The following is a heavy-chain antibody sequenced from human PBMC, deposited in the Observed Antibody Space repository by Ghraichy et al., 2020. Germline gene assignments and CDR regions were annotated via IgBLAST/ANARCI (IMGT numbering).Heavy chain of an antibody. CDR1: GFSFGNYW. Sequence: GGSLRLSCEASGFSFGNYWMSWVRQAPGKGLEWVANIKQDANEKSLVDSVKGRFIISRDNAKNSLYLEMNSLRAEDTALYYCARVYALWSGHPSVSDYFYYCMDVWGKGTTVTVSS. D-gene: IGHD3-3*01. CDR2: IKQDANEK. V-gene: IGHV3-7*01. CDR3: ARVYALWSGHPSVSDYFYYCMDV. J-gene: IGHJ6*03.